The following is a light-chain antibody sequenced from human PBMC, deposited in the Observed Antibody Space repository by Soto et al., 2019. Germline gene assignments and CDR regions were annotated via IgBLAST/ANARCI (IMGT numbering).Light chain of an antibody. CDR1: QSIRYY. CDR2: AAS. Sequence: DIQMTQSPSSLSASVGDRVTITCLASQSIRYYLNWYQQKPGKAPKLLIYAASSLQSGVPSRFSGSGSGTDFTLNISSRQPEDFATYYCQQSYSTPQYTFGQGTKLEIK. J-gene: IGKJ2*01. V-gene: IGKV1-39*01. CDR3: QQSYSTPQYT.